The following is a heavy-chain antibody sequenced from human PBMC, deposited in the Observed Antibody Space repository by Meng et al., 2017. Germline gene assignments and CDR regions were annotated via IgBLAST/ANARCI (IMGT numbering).Heavy chain of an antibody. V-gene: IGHV1-69*05. J-gene: IGHJ3*02. CDR1: GGNVSSYA. Sequence: QVQLVQSGVEGKQAGSSVKVSCNGSGGNVSSYAISWVRQAPGQGLEWMGGIIPIFGTANYAQKFQGRVTITTDESTSTAYMELSSLRSEDTAVYYCARGYRGYSYVHDAFDIWGQGTMVTVSS. CDR3: ARGYRGYSYVHDAFDI. CDR2: IIPIFGTA. D-gene: IGHD5-18*01.